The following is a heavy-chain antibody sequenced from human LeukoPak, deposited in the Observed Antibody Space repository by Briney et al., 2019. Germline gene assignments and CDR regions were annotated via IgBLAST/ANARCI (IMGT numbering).Heavy chain of an antibody. Sequence: PGGSLRLSCAASGFTFSSYAMSWVRQAPGKGLEWVSSISSSSSYIHYADSVKGRFTISRDNAKNSLYLQMNSLRAEDTAVYYCASMVRGVINYFDYWGQGTLVTVSS. D-gene: IGHD3-10*01. CDR1: GFTFSSYA. V-gene: IGHV3-21*01. CDR3: ASMVRGVINYFDY. J-gene: IGHJ4*02. CDR2: ISSSSSYI.